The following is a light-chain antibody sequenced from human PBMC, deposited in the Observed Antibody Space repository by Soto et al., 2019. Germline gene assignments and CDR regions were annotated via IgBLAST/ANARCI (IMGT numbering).Light chain of an antibody. CDR3: QQYYIHET. CDR1: QDITPW. CDR2: KTS. Sequence: DIQMTQSPSTVSASVGDRVTITCRASQDITPWLAWHQQKPGKAPRVVIYKTSDLENGVPSRFSGSGSGTHFTLTINNLQPDDFVTYYCQQYYIHETFGQGTKVEV. V-gene: IGKV1-5*03. J-gene: IGKJ1*01.